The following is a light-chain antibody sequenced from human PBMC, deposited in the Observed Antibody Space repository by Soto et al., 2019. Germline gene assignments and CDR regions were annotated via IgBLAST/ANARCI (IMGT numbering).Light chain of an antibody. CDR3: QSADDSGAYVV. CDR2: KDS. J-gene: IGLJ3*02. V-gene: IGLV3-25*02. Sequence: SYELTQPPSVSVSPGQTARITCSGDALPKQYAYWYQQRPGQAPMVLIYKDSERPSGIPDRFSGSNSGTTVTLTITGVHAEDEADYYCQSADDSGAYVVFGGGTKLTVL. CDR1: ALPKQY.